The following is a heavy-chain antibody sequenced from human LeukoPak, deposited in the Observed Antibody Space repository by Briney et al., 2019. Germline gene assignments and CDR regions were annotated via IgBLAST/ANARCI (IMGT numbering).Heavy chain of an antibody. V-gene: IGHV1-69*04. J-gene: IGHJ3*02. CDR1: GDSFSNNV. CDR3: TREGVYAPDGSGYHRDAFDI. D-gene: IGHD3-22*01. Sequence: ASVKVSCRASGDSFSNNVITWVRLAPGQGLEWMGRIIPVLGVSNFARKFQGRVTITADKSTNTAHVELSRLESGDTAVYYCTREGVYAPDGSGYHRDAFDIWGQGTVVIVSS. CDR2: IIPVLGVS.